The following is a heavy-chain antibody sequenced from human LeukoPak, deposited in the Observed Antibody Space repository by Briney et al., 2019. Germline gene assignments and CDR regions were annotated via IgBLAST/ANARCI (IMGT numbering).Heavy chain of an antibody. J-gene: IGHJ4*02. D-gene: IGHD6-6*01. Sequence: GGSLRLSCAASGFTFSSYAMNWVRQAPGKGLEWVSGISNSGGSTYYADSVKGRLTISRDNSKNTLYLQMNSLRAEDTAVYYCAKETSSSFDYWGQGTLVTVSS. V-gene: IGHV3-23*01. CDR3: AKETSSSFDY. CDR2: ISNSGGST. CDR1: GFTFSSYA.